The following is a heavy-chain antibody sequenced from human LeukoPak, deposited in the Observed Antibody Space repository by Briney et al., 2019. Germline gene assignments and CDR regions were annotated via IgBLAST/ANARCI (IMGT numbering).Heavy chain of an antibody. CDR1: GFTFSNYW. J-gene: IGHJ4*02. Sequence: PGESLRLSCAASGFTFSNYWMHWVRQAPGKGLVWVSRINFDGSRITYADSVKGRFTFSRDNAKNTLYLQMNSLRAEDTAVYYCARETSTGFDYWGQGTLVTVSS. D-gene: IGHD4-11*01. CDR3: ARETSTGFDY. V-gene: IGHV3-74*03. CDR2: INFDGSRI.